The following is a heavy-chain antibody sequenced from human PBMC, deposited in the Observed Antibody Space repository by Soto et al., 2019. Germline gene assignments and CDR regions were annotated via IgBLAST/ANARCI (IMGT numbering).Heavy chain of an antibody. Sequence: EVQLVESGGGLVQPGGSLRLSCAASGFMFGSYWMTLVRHAPGKGLQWVANIKRDGSEKYYVDSVKGRFTISRDNADNLVFLDMNSLRVDDTATYYCARVRANDYEIDYWGQGALVTVSS. D-gene: IGHD4-17*01. CDR2: IKRDGSEK. CDR3: ARVRANDYEIDY. V-gene: IGHV3-7*03. J-gene: IGHJ4*02. CDR1: GFMFGSYW.